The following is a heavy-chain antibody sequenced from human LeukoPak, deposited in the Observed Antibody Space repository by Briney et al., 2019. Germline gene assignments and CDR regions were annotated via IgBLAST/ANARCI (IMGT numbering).Heavy chain of an antibody. V-gene: IGHV1-69*13. CDR2: IIPMFGTT. CDR1: GGSFNTYA. J-gene: IGHJ5*02. D-gene: IGHD2-21*02. CDR3: ASGHIVVVTAQEFAHKWFDP. Sequence: SVKVSCKASGGSFNTYAISWVRQAHGQGLEWMGGIIPMFGTTKYAQNFQGRVTITADEATSTAYVELSSLRSEDTAVYYCASGHIVVVTAQEFAHKWFDPWGQGTEVTVSS.